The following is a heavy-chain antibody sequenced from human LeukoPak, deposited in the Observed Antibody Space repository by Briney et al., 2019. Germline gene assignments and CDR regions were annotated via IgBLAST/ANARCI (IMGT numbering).Heavy chain of an antibody. CDR3: ARDINDYFDY. V-gene: IGHV1-18*01. CDR1: GYTFTSYG. Sequence: GASVNASCKASGYTFTSYGISWVGQAPGQGLEWMGWISAYNGNTNYAQKLQGRVTMTTDTSTSTAYMELRSLRSDDTAVYYCARDINDYFDYWGQGTLVTVSS. CDR2: ISAYNGNT. D-gene: IGHD1-1*01. J-gene: IGHJ4*02.